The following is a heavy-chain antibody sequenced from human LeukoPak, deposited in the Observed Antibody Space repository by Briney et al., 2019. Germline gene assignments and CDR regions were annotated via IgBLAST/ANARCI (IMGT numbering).Heavy chain of an antibody. CDR3: ARSAYEVLIGYADY. D-gene: IGHD3-9*01. V-gene: IGHV4-39*07. J-gene: IGHJ4*02. CDR1: GGSISSSSYY. CDR2: IYYSGST. Sequence: MPSETLSLTCTVSGGSISSSSYYWGWIRQPPGKGLEWIGSIYYSGSTYYNPSLKSRVTISVDTSKNQFSLKLSSVTAADTAVYYCARSAYEVLIGYADYWGQGTLVTVSS.